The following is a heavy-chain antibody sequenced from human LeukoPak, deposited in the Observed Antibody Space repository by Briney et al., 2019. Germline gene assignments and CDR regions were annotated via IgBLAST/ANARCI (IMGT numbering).Heavy chain of an antibody. CDR1: GFTFSSYW. CDR2: IKQDGSEK. D-gene: IGHD2-15*01. J-gene: IGHJ4*02. V-gene: IGHV3-7*01. CDR3: ARDRAAGY. Sequence: GGSLRLSCAASGFTFSSYWMSWVRQAPGKGLEWVANIKQDGSEKYYVDSVKGRFTISKDNAKNSLFLQMNSLRVEDAAVYYCARDRAAGYWGQGTLVSVSS.